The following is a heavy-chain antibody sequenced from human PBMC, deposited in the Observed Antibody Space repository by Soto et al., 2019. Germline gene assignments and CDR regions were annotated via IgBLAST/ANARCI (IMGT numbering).Heavy chain of an antibody. D-gene: IGHD6-13*01. Sequence: SETLSLTCNVSGVTIRGYYWNWIRQPPGKTLEWIGSIYYTGGTNYNPSLKSRVTISVDTSKNQFSLKLSSVTAADTAVYYCASIHIAAAGYYFDYWGQGTLVTVSS. V-gene: IGHV4-59*01. J-gene: IGHJ4*02. CDR2: IYYTGGT. CDR1: GVTIRGYY. CDR3: ASIHIAAAGYYFDY.